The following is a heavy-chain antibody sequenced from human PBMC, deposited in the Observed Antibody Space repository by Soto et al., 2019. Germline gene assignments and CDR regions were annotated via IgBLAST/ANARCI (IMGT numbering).Heavy chain of an antibody. Sequence: QVRLVQSGAEVKKPGASVKVSCKTYGYDFTNYGINWVRQAPGQGLEWMGWISAYNGNIVYAQNFRGRATLTTDTSTGSAYMELRSLRSDDTAVYYCARGHDILTGWKLPFWGQGTLVTVSS. CDR3: ARGHDILTGWKLPF. V-gene: IGHV1-18*01. D-gene: IGHD3-9*01. J-gene: IGHJ4*02. CDR1: GYDFTNYG. CDR2: ISAYNGNI.